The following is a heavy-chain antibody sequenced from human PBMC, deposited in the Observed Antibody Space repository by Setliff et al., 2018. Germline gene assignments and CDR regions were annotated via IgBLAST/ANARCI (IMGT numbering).Heavy chain of an antibody. CDR2: INRDGSYT. J-gene: IGHJ6*03. V-gene: IGHV3-74*01. CDR3: AKSGGDHCCPLYHHYYMDV. D-gene: IGHD2-21*02. CDR1: GFTFSSYW. Sequence: GGSLRLSCAASGFTFSSYWMYWVRQAPGKGLVWVSRINRDGSYTVYADSVEGRFTISRDNAKNTLYLQMNRLSPEDTAVYYCAKSGGDHCCPLYHHYYMDVWGTGTTVTSP.